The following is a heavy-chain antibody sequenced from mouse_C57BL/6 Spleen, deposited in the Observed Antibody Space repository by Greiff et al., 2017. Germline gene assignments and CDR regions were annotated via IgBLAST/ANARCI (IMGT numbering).Heavy chain of an antibody. D-gene: IGHD4-1*02. CDR2: IYPGDGDT. CDR1: GYAFSSSW. Sequence: VLLQQSGPELVKPGASVKISCKASGYAFSSSWMNWVKQRPGKGLEWIGRIYPGDGDTNYNGKFKGKATLTADKSSSTAYMQLSSLTSEDSAVYFCARSSTGTGIAYWGQGTLVTVSA. CDR3: ARSSTGTGIAY. J-gene: IGHJ3*01. V-gene: IGHV1-82*01.